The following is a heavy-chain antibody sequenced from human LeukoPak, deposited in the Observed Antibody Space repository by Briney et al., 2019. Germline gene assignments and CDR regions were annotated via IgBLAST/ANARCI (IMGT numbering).Heavy chain of an antibody. CDR3: ARETDFGVVTN. CDR1: GDSVSSNGAS. J-gene: IGHJ4*02. D-gene: IGHD3-3*01. V-gene: IGHV6-1*01. CDR2: TYYRSKWYN. Sequence: SHTLSLTCDISGDSVSSNGASWTWIRQSPSRGLEWLGRTYYRSKWYNDYAISVKSRISINPDTSKNQFSLQVNSVTPEDTTVYYCARETDFGVVTNWGQGTLVTVSS.